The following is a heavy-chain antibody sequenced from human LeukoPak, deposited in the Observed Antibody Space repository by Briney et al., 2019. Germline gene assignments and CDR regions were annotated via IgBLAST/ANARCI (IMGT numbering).Heavy chain of an antibody. J-gene: IGHJ4*02. V-gene: IGHV3-30*03. CDR3: ARDRAVGVPPDGHEFDY. Sequence: GGSLRLSCAASGFTFSNYGMHCVRQAPGKGLEWVAVISYDGSNKYYADSVKGRFTISRDNARNSLYLQMNSLRAEDTAVYYCARDRAVGVPPDGHEFDYWGQGTLVTVSS. D-gene: IGHD3-16*01. CDR1: GFTFSNYG. CDR2: ISYDGSNK.